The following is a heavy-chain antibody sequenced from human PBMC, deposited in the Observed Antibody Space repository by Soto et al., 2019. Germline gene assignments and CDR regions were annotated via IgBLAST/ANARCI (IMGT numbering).Heavy chain of an antibody. V-gene: IGHV3-30*18. Sequence: VQLVESGGGVAQPGRSLRLSCAASGFTFSDYAMHWVRQAPGKGLEWVAVVSHDGRKTHYADSVKGRVTISRYRSKNTVSLEMTSLRAEDTGVYYCAKGGRQLLVISDFNYWGQGAVVSVSS. CDR3: AKGGRQLLVISDFNY. J-gene: IGHJ4*02. D-gene: IGHD6-19*01. CDR2: VSHDGRKT. CDR1: GFTFSDYA.